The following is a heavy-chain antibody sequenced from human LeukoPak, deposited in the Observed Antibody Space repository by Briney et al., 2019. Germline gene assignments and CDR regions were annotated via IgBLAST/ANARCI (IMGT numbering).Heavy chain of an antibody. D-gene: IGHD3-10*01. CDR2: IYYSGST. Sequence: SETLTLTCTVSGGAISYYQWRWIRQPPGEELEWMGLIYYSGSTIYNPSLKSRATISIDTSKNQFSLKLSSVTAADTAVYYCARYGSESYHFDSWGQGTLVTVSS. J-gene: IGHJ4*02. V-gene: IGHV4-59*01. CDR3: ARYGSESYHFDS. CDR1: GGAISYYQ.